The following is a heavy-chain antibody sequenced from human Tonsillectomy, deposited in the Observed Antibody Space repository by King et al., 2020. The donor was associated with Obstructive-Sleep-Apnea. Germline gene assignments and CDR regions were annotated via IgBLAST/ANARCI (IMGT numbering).Heavy chain of an antibody. CDR2: ISDSGSTI. V-gene: IGHV3-11*01. CDR3: VREGSGTYDY. J-gene: IGHJ4*01. Sequence: QLVQSGGGLVKPGGSLRLSCAASGFTFSDHYMSWIRQAPGKGLEWVSYISDSGSTIYNADSVKGRFTSSRDNAKKSLFLQMNSLRAEDTAVYYCVREGSGTYDYWGHGTLVTVSS. CDR1: GFTFSDHY. D-gene: IGHD1-26*01.